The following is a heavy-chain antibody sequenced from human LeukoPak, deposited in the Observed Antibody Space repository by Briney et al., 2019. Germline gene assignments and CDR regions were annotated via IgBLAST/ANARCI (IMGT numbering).Heavy chain of an antibody. CDR2: IKQDGSEK. J-gene: IGHJ4*02. CDR1: GFTFSSYW. Sequence: HTGGPLRLSCAASGFTFSSYWMSWVRQAPGKGLEWVANIKQDGSEKYYVDSVKGRFTISRDNAKNSLYLQMNSLRAEDTAVYYCATRKRQPYDSSGYLFDYWGQGTLVTVSS. V-gene: IGHV3-7*01. D-gene: IGHD3-22*01. CDR3: ATRKRQPYDSSGYLFDY.